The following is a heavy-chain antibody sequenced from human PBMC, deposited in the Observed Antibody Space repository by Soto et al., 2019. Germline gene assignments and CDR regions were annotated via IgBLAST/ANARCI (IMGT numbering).Heavy chain of an antibody. CDR3: ARGIAPYYFDY. J-gene: IGHJ4*02. CDR2: INTGNGNT. CDR1: GYTFTSYA. D-gene: IGHD6-13*01. Sequence: GASVKVSCKASGYTFTSYAMHWVRQAPGQRLEWMEWINTGNGNTKYSQKYQGRVTITRDTSAGTAYMELSSLRSEDTAVYYCARGIAPYYFDYWGQGTLVTVSS. V-gene: IGHV1-3*04.